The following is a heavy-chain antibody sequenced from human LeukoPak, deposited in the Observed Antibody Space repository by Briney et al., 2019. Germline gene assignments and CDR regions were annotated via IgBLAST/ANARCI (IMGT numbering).Heavy chain of an antibody. CDR1: GFTLSSYA. Sequence: PGGSLRLSCAASGFTLSSYAMPWVRQAPGKGREWVAVISYEGSNKYYAGSVKGRFTISRDNSKNALYLQMNSLRAEDTAVYYCARELLSSGYDYWGQGTLVTVSS. J-gene: IGHJ4*02. D-gene: IGHD5-12*01. CDR2: ISYEGSNK. CDR3: ARELLSSGYDY. V-gene: IGHV3-30-3*01.